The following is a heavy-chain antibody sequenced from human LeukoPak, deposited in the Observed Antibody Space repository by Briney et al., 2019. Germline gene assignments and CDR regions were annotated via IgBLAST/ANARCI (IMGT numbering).Heavy chain of an antibody. Sequence: SETLSLTCTVSGGSISSYYWSWIRQPPGKGLEWIGYMFHSGSYNYNSSLKSRVTISVDTSKSRVSLKLSSVTAADTAVYYCARVAYSDCYTFFDYWGQGTLVTVSS. CDR2: MFHSGSY. CDR1: GGSISSYY. V-gene: IGHV4-59*01. CDR3: ARVAYSDCYTFFDY. D-gene: IGHD5-18*01. J-gene: IGHJ4*02.